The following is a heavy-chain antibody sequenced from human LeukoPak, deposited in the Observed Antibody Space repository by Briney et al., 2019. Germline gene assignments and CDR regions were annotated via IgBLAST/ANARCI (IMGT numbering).Heavy chain of an antibody. D-gene: IGHD4-17*01. J-gene: IGHJ6*03. CDR2: ISSSGSTI. CDR1: GFTFSDYY. Sequence: SGGSLRLSCAASGFTFSDYYMSWIRQAPGKGLEWVSYISSSGSTIYYADSVKGRFTTSRDNAKNSLYLQMNSLRAEDTAVYYCATTPTVTASPEYYMDVWGKGTTVTVSS. CDR3: ATTPTVTASPEYYMDV. V-gene: IGHV3-11*04.